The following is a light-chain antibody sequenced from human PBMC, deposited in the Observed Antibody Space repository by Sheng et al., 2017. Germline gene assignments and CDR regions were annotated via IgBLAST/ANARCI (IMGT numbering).Light chain of an antibody. CDR3: QKYYSYPGT. J-gene: IGKJ1*01. CDR2: AAS. CDR1: QGIYSY. Sequence: DIQMTQSPSSLSASVGDRVTITCRASQGIYSYLAWYQQKPGKVPKLLIYAASTLQSGVPSRFSGSGSGTEFTLTISSLQPEDVATYYCQKYYSYPGTFGQGTKVEIK. V-gene: IGKV1-27*01.